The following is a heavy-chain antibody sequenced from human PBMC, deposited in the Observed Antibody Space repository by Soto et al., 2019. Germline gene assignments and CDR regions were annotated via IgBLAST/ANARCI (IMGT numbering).Heavy chain of an antibody. CDR3: ARDAGHYGDYVEWFDP. V-gene: IGHV3-33*01. D-gene: IGHD4-17*01. J-gene: IGHJ5*02. Sequence: QVQLVESGGGVVQPGRSLRLSCAASGFTFSSYGMHWVRQAPGKGLEWVAVIWYDGSNKYYADSVKGRFTISRDNSKNTLYLQMNSLRAEDTAVYYCARDAGHYGDYVEWFDPWGQGTLVTVSS. CDR1: GFTFSSYG. CDR2: IWYDGSNK.